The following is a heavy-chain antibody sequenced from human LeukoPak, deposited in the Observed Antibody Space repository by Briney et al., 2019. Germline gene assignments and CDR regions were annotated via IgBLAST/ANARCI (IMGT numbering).Heavy chain of an antibody. CDR3: ARVGYSSGWRAPDFDY. V-gene: IGHV3-7*04. CDR1: GFTFSSYW. D-gene: IGHD6-19*01. CDR2: IKKDGSEK. J-gene: IGHJ4*02. Sequence: GGSLRLSCAASGFTFSSYWLSWVRQAPGKGLEWVANIKKDGSEKYYVDSVKGRFTISRDNAKNSLYLQMNSLRADDTAVYYCARVGYSSGWRAPDFDYWGQGTLVTVSS.